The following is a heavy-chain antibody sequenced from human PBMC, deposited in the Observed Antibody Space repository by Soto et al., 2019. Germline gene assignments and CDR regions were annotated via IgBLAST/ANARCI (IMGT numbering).Heavy chain of an antibody. D-gene: IGHD5-18*01. J-gene: IGHJ5*02. CDR3: ARVPVDTYMIYWSDP. CDR2: VYFSGST. V-gene: IGHV4-61*08. CDR1: GDSINSCDYY. Sequence: SETLSLTCSVSGDSINSCDYYWTWMRQAPGKGLQWVGHVYFSGSTNYNPSLKSRVTISLDTSKNQFSLKLRSVTAGDTAVYYCARVPVDTYMIYWSDPWGQGTLVTVSS.